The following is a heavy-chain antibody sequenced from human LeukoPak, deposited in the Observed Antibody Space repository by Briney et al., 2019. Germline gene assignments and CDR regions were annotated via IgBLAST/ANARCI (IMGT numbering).Heavy chain of an antibody. J-gene: IGHJ4*02. CDR2: MNPNSGST. V-gene: IGHV1-8*03. CDR1: GYTFSSYD. CDR3: DRGRSTGYPFYFEY. D-gene: IGHD5-12*01. Sequence: ASVKDSCKASGYTFSSYDIKWVRQATGQGLEWMGWMNPNSGSTGYAQKFQGRVTITRNTSISTAYMELSGLRSEDTAVYYCDRGRSTGYPFYFEYWGQGTLVTVSS.